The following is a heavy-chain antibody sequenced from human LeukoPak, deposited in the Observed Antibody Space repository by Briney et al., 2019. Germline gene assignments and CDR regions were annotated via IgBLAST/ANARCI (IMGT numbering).Heavy chain of an antibody. V-gene: IGHV1-2*06. CDR2: INPNSGGT. J-gene: IGHJ3*02. CDR1: GYTFTGYY. D-gene: IGHD4-17*01. Sequence: VASVKVSCKASGYTFTGYYMHWVRQAPGQGLEWMGRINPNSGGTNYAQKFQGRVTTTRDTSISTAYIELRRLRSDDTAVYYCALSTVTTGSSFDSWGQGTMVTVSS. CDR3: ALSTVTTGSSFDS.